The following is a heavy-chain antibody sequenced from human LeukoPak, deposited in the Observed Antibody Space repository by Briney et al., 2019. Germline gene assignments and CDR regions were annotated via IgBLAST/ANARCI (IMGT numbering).Heavy chain of an antibody. CDR2: IWYGGSNK. D-gene: IGHD4-17*01. Sequence: GGSLRLSCAASGFTFSSYGMHWVRQAPGKGLEWVAVIWYGGSNKYYADSVKGHSTISRDNSKNTLYLQMNSLRAEDTAVYYCAKHLTSVTTNFEYWGQGTLVTISS. CDR1: GFTFSSYG. J-gene: IGHJ4*02. V-gene: IGHV3-33*06. CDR3: AKHLTSVTTNFEY.